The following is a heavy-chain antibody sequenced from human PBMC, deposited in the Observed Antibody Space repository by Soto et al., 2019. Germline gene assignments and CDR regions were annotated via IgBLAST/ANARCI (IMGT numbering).Heavy chain of an antibody. D-gene: IGHD2-21*01. CDR3: VRDPGVVSYYFDS. CDR2: IWYDGSKK. Sequence: GGSLRLSCVSSGDRFSEYGMHWVRQATGKGLEWVALIWYDGSKKYYADSVRGRFTISGDDSKNTLYLQMNSLRAEDTAMYYCVRDPGVVSYYFDSWGQGTLVTVSS. CDR1: GDRFSEYG. V-gene: IGHV3-33*01. J-gene: IGHJ4*02.